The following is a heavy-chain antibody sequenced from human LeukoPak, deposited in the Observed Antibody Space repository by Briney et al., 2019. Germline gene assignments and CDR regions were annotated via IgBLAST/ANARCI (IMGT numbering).Heavy chain of an antibody. CDR1: GYSFRNYG. Sequence: ASVKVSCKASGYSFRNYGVTWVRQAPGQGLESVGWISAYNGNTAYAQKFKGRVTMTIDTSTTTVYMELRSLTSDDTAVYYCARGVDNVADFSRGWHFDYWGQGTLVTVSS. J-gene: IGHJ4*02. CDR2: ISAYNGNT. CDR3: ARGVDNVADFSRGWHFDY. D-gene: IGHD6-19*01. V-gene: IGHV1-18*01.